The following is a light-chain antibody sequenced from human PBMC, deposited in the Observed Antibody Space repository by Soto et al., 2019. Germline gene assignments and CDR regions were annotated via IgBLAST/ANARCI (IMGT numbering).Light chain of an antibody. Sequence: EIVFTQSPGTLSLSPGERATLSCRASQSVSSSYLAWYQQKPGQAPRLLIYGASTRATGIPARFSGSGSGTEFTLTISSLQSEDFAVYYCQQYNNWPRTLGQGTKVDIK. CDR2: GAS. CDR3: QQYNNWPRT. CDR1: QSVSSSY. V-gene: IGKV3-15*01. J-gene: IGKJ1*01.